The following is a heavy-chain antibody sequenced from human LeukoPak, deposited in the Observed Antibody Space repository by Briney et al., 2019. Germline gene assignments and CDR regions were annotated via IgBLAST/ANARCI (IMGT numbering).Heavy chain of an antibody. CDR3: ARARLESGSYYVHY. V-gene: IGHV6-1*01. CDR2: THYRSKWYN. J-gene: IGHJ4*02. D-gene: IGHD1-26*01. Sequence: SQTLSLTCAISGDSVSSNSAAWHWIRQSPSRGLEWLGRTHYRSKWYNDYAVSVRSRITINPDTSKNKFSLQLNSVTPEDTAVYYCARARLESGSYYVHYWGQGTLVTVSS. CDR1: GDSVSSNSAA.